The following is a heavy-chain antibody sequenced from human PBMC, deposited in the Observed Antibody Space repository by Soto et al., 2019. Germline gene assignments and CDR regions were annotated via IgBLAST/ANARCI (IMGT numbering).Heavy chain of an antibody. J-gene: IGHJ4*02. V-gene: IGHV3-30-3*01. D-gene: IGHD1-20*01. CDR2: ISHDGGNQ. CDR1: GFTFSSYP. CDR3: ARGPITQTSFIDH. Sequence: PGGSLRLSCEASGFTFSSYPMHWVRQAPGKGLEWVTVISHDGGNQYYADSVKGRFTISRDNSKDTLYLQMHSLRSDDTAVYFCARGPITQTSFIDHWGQGTLVTVSS.